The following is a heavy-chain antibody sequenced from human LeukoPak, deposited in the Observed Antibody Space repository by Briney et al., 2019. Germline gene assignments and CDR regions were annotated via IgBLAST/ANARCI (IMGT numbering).Heavy chain of an antibody. CDR2: ISSSGSTI. Sequence: PGGSLRLSCAASGFTFSDYYMSWIRQAPGKGLEWVSYISSSGSTIYADSVKGRFTISRDNSKNTLYLQMNSLRAADTAIYYCARDAAYGYDRFDYWGQGTQVTVSS. V-gene: IGHV3-11*04. CDR1: GFTFSDYY. CDR3: ARDAAYGYDRFDY. D-gene: IGHD4-17*01. J-gene: IGHJ4*02.